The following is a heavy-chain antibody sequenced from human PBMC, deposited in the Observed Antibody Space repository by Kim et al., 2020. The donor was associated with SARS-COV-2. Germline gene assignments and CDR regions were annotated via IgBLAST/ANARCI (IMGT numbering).Heavy chain of an antibody. J-gene: IGHJ6*01. D-gene: IGHD2-15*01. Sequence: SETLSLTCTVSGGSISSYYWSWIRQPAGKGLEWVGSIYTSGSSNYNHSLKSRVTMSVDMSKNQNSLKLSSVTAAATAVYYCASAGCSGGRCYSLVYYYYG. CDR1: GGSISSYY. V-gene: IGHV4-4*07. CDR3: ASAGCSGGRCYSLVYYYYG. CDR2: IYTSGSS.